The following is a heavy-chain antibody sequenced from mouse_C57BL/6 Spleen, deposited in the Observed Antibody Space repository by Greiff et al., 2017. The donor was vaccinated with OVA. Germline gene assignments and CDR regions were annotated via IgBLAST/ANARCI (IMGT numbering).Heavy chain of an antibody. CDR2: IYPGDGDT. J-gene: IGHJ2*01. V-gene: IGHV1-82*01. Sequence: QVQLQQSGPELVKPGASVKISCKASGYAFSSSWMNWVKQRPGKGLEWIGRIYPGDGDTNYNGKFKGKATLTADKSSSTAYMQLSSLTSADSAVYFCARGLRGGFDYWGQGTTLTVSS. CDR3: ARGLRGGFDY. D-gene: IGHD1-1*01. CDR1: GYAFSSSW.